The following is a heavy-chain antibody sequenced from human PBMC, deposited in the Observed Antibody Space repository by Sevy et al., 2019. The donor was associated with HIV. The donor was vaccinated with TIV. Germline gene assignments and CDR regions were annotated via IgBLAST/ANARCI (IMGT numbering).Heavy chain of an antibody. V-gene: IGHV4-39*01. CDR1: GGSISSSSYY. Sequence: SETLSLTCTVSGGSISSSSYYWGWIRQPPGKGLEWIGSIYYSGSTYYNPSLKSRVTISVDTSKNQFSLKLSSVTAADTAVYYCARPVSTYYYESSGYYFDYWGQGTLVTVSS. D-gene: IGHD3-22*01. J-gene: IGHJ4*02. CDR2: IYYSGST. CDR3: ARPVSTYYYESSGYYFDY.